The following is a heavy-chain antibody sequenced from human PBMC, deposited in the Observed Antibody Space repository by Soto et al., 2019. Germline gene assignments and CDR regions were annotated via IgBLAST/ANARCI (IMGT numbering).Heavy chain of an antibody. V-gene: IGHV1-18*01. D-gene: IGHD6-19*01. J-gene: IGHJ5*02. Sequence: QVQLVQSGAEVKKPGASVKVSCKASGYTFNSFGIIWVRQAPGQGLEWMGWISGNNGNTNYAQKFQGRVTMTTDTSTSTAYMEVRSLRSDDTAVYYCARDGPYSSAWFQPWGQGTRVTVSS. CDR2: ISGNNGNT. CDR3: ARDGPYSSAWFQP. CDR1: GYTFNSFG.